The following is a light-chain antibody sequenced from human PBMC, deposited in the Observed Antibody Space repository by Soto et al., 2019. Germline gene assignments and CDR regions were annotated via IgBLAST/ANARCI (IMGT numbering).Light chain of an antibody. CDR3: MRSTRWPRT. CDR1: QGLVYSDSNTS. V-gene: IGKV2D-30*01. CDR2: EVS. Sequence: DVAMSQSPLSLPVTLGQPASISCRSSQGLVYSDSNTSFNDFQQRPGQSPRRLIYEVSNWDSGVPDGFSGSGSGTDFTLKISRVGAEDVGVYFCMRSTRWPRTFGQGTKVDIK. J-gene: IGKJ1*01.